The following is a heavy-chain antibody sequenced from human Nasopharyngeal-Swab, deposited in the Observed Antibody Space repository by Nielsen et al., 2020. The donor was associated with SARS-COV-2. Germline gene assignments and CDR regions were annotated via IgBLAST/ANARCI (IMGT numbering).Heavy chain of an antibody. CDR3: ATAYNGNYYWDY. D-gene: IGHD1-7*01. Sequence: GESLKISCKGSGSIFSSYWIGWVRQLPGKVLEWMGIMYPRDSDTRYSPSFQGQVTISADKSISTAYLQWSSLKASDTAMYYCATAYNGNYYWDYWGQGTLVTVSS. CDR1: GSIFSSYW. V-gene: IGHV5-51*01. CDR2: MYPRDSDT. J-gene: IGHJ4*02.